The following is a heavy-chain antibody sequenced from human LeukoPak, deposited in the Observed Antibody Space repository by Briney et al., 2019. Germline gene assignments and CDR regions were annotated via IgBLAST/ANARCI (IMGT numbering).Heavy chain of an antibody. Sequence: GGSLRLSCAVSGFTFSNAWMNWVRQAPGKGLEWVGRIKSKTDGGTTYYAAPVKGRFTISRDDSKNTLYLQMNSLKTEDTAVYYCTTVYDSSGYYRRGFDYWGQGTLVTVSS. CDR2: IKSKTDGGTT. CDR1: GFTFSNAW. V-gene: IGHV3-15*07. D-gene: IGHD3-22*01. CDR3: TTVYDSSGYYRRGFDY. J-gene: IGHJ4*02.